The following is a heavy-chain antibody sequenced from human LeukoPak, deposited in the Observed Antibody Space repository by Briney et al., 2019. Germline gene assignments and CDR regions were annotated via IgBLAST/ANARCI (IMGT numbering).Heavy chain of an antibody. D-gene: IGHD1-26*01. CDR3: AKDRTVGASYWYFDL. CDR1: GFTFSSYA. Sequence: PGGSLRLSCAGSGFTFSSYAMAWVRQTPEKGLEWVAIISSSDGGTYYIDSVKGRFTISRDNSKNMLNLQMNSLRAEDTAVYYCAKDRTVGASYWYFDLWGRGTLVTVSS. V-gene: IGHV3-23*01. CDR2: ISSSDGGT. J-gene: IGHJ2*01.